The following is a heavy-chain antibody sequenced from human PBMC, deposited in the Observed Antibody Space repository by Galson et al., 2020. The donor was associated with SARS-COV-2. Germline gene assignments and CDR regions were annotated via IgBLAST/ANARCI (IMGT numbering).Heavy chain of an antibody. CDR2: IYTSGST. D-gene: IGHD3-3*01. CDR1: GGSISSYY. V-gene: IGHV4-4*07. J-gene: IGHJ6*02. CDR3: ARDRMAIFGVVISYYYGMDV. Sequence: PSETLSLTCTVSGGSISSYYWSWIRQPAGKGLEWIGRIYTSGSTNYNPSLKSRVTMSVDTPKNQFSLKLSSVTAADTAVYYCARDRMAIFGVVISYYYGMDVWGQGTTVTVSS.